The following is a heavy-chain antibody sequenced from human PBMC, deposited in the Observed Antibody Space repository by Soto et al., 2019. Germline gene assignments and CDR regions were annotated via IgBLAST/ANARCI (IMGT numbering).Heavy chain of an antibody. D-gene: IGHD3-16*01. CDR3: ATGDLTAGELFFGS. Sequence: PSETLSLTCTVSGASIRSYYWSWIRQPPGKGLEWIGFIYYSGSTNYNPSLKSRVTISVDTSKNQFSLKLNSVSAADTAVYYCATGDLTAGELFFGSWGQGTLVTVSS. J-gene: IGHJ5*02. CDR2: IYYSGST. V-gene: IGHV4-59*12. CDR1: GASIRSYY.